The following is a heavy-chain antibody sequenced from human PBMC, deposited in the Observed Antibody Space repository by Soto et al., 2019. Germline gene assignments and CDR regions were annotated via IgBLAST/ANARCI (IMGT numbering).Heavy chain of an antibody. Sequence: ASVKVSCKASGYTFTSYAMHWVRQAPGQRLEWMGWTNAGNGNTKYSQKFQGRVTITRDTSASTAYMELSSLRSEDTAVYYCAKSDYSSSWYLHDWFDPWGQGTLVTVSS. J-gene: IGHJ5*02. CDR2: TNAGNGNT. D-gene: IGHD6-13*01. CDR3: AKSDYSSSWYLHDWFDP. V-gene: IGHV1-3*01. CDR1: GYTFTSYA.